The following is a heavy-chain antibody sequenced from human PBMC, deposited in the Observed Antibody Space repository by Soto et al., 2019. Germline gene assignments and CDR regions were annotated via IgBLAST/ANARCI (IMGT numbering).Heavy chain of an antibody. Sequence: EVQLLEYGGALVQPGRSLRLSCAASGFTFSSYAMRWVRQAPVKGLEWVSAISGSGGSTYYADSVKGRFTISRDNSKNTLYLQMNSLRAEDTAVYYCARRGSGSYYDYWGQGTLVTVSS. CDR1: GFTFSSYA. CDR2: ISGSGGST. D-gene: IGHD1-26*01. J-gene: IGHJ4*02. CDR3: ARRGSGSYYDY. V-gene: IGHV3-23*01.